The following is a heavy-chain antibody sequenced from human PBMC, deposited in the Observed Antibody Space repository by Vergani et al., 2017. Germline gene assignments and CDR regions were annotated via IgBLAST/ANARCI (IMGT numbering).Heavy chain of an antibody. CDR2: IKQDGSEK. D-gene: IGHD2-21*01. J-gene: IGHJ4*02. V-gene: IGHV3-7*03. CDR3: AKVRPHIVVEECFDY. Sequence: EVQLVESGGGLVQPGGSLRLSCAASGFTFSSYWMSWVRQAPGKGLEWVANIKQDGSEKYYVDSVKGRFTISRDNAKNSLYLQMNSLRAEDTAVYYCAKVRPHIVVEECFDYWGQGTLVTVSS. CDR1: GFTFSSYW.